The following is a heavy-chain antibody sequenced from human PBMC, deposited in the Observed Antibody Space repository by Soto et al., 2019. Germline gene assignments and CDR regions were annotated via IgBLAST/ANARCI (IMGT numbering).Heavy chain of an antibody. CDR1: GFALTNYG. D-gene: IGHD4-4*01. CDR3: ARDVSMPTGLGLGY. J-gene: IGHJ4*02. Sequence: GGSLRLSXAASGFALTNYGFHWVRQAPGKGLEWVAHISNDGTKKFYADSVKGRFTISRDNSETTVYLHLTSLRPDDTALFYCARDVSMPTGLGLGYWGQGTLVTVSS. CDR2: ISNDGTKK. V-gene: IGHV3-30*03.